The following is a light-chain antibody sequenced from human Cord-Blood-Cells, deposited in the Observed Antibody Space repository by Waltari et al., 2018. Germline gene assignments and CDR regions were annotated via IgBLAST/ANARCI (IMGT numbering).Light chain of an antibody. CDR3: SSYTSSSTPHVV. CDR2: DVS. J-gene: IGLJ2*01. V-gene: IGLV2-14*01. Sequence: QSALTQPASVSGSPGQSITISCPGTSRDVGGYNYVSWHQQHPGKAPKLMIYDVSNRPSGVSNRFSGSKSGNTASLTISGLQAEDEADYYCSSYTSSSTPHVVFGGGTKLTVL. CDR1: SRDVGGYNY.